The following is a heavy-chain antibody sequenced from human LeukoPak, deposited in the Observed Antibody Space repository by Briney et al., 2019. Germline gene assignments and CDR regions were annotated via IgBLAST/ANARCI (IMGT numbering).Heavy chain of an antibody. CDR2: INPNSGGT. D-gene: IGHD5-18*01. CDR3: ARERDRGYSYGYGY. V-gene: IGHV1-2*02. J-gene: IGHJ4*02. Sequence: ASVKVSCKASGYTFTGYYMHWVRQAPGQGLEWMGWINPNSGGTNYARKFQGRVTMTRDTSISTAYMELSRLRSDDTAVYYCARERDRGYSYGYGYWGQGTLVTVSS. CDR1: GYTFTGYY.